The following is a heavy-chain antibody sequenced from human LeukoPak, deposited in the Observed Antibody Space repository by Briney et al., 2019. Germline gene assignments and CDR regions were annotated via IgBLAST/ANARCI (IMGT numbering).Heavy chain of an antibody. CDR2: FDPEDGET. CDR1: GYTLTELS. D-gene: IGHD2-2*01. Sequence: VALVKVSCKVSGYTLTELSMHWVRQAPGKGLEWMGGFDPEDGETIYAQKFQGRVTMTEDTSTDTAYMELSSLRSEDTAVYYCATNIVVVPAATSLIAFDIWGQGTMVTVSS. V-gene: IGHV1-24*01. J-gene: IGHJ3*02. CDR3: ATNIVVVPAATSLIAFDI.